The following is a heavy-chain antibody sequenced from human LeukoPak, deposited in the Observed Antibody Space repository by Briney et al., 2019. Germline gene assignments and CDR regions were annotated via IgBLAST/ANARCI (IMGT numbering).Heavy chain of an antibody. CDR3: ARDSFKQLPQEIEYNWFDP. J-gene: IGHJ5*02. D-gene: IGHD6-13*01. CDR2: IYYSGST. CDR1: GASVSGSNYY. V-gene: IGHV4-39*07. Sequence: SSETLSLTCAVSGASVSGSNYYWGWIRQPPGKGLEWIGSIYYSGSTYYNPSLKSRVTISVDTSKNQFSLKLSSVTAADTAVYYCARDSFKQLPQEIEYNWFDPWGQGTLVTVSS.